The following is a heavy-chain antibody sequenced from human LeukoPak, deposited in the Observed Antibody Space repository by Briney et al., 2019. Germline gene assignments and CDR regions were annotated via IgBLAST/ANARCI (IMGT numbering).Heavy chain of an antibody. CDR3: ARVRGGYYDILTGYYFDY. Sequence: SETLSLTCAVYGGSFSGYYWSWIRQPPGKGLEWIGEINHSGSTNYNPSPKSRVTISVDTSKNQFSLKLSSVTAADTAVYYCARVRGGYYDILTGYYFDYWGQGTLVTVSS. V-gene: IGHV4-34*01. CDR2: INHSGST. D-gene: IGHD3-9*01. CDR1: GGSFSGYY. J-gene: IGHJ4*02.